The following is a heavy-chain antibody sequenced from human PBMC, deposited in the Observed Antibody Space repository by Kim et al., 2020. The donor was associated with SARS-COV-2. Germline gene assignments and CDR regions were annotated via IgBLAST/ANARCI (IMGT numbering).Heavy chain of an antibody. CDR3: ARHPRGYCSSTSCYGSDP. CDR1: GGSISSSSYY. CDR2: IYYSGST. Sequence: SETLSLTCTVSGGSISSSSYYWGWIRQPPGKGLEWIGSIYYSGSTYYNPSLKSRVTISVDTSKNQFSLKLSSVTAADTAVYYCARHPRGYCSSTSCYGSDPWGQGTLVTVSS. V-gene: IGHV4-39*01. D-gene: IGHD2-2*01. J-gene: IGHJ5*02.